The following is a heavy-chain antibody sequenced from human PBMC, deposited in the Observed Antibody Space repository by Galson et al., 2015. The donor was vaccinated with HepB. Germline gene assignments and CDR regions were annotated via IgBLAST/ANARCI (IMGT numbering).Heavy chain of an antibody. V-gene: IGHV3-30*18. Sequence: SLRLSCAASGFTLRSYGMHWVRQAPGKGLEWVAVISYDGSNKYYADSVKGRFTISRDNSKNTLYLQMNSLRAEDTAVYYCAKGTKGGYATFDYWGQGTLVTVSS. J-gene: IGHJ4*02. D-gene: IGHD2-8*01. CDR2: ISYDGSNK. CDR3: AKGTKGGYATFDY. CDR1: GFTLRSYG.